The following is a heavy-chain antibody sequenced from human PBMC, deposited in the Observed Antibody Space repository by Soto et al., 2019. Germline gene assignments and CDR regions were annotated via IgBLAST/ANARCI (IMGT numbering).Heavy chain of an antibody. CDR2: TRAYNVTT. J-gene: IGHJ4*02. Sequence: GASVKVSCKASGYTFTSYGISWVRQAXVQGLECMGCTRAYNVTTNYAQKLQGRVTMTTDTSTSTAYMELRSLRSDDTAVYYCAREGSGWTDKTSFDSWGQGTLVPVSS. D-gene: IGHD6-19*01. CDR3: AREGSGWTDKTSFDS. V-gene: IGHV1-18*01. CDR1: GYTFTSYG.